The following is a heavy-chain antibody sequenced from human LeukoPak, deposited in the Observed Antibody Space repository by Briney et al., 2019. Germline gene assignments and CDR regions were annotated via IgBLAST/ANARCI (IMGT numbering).Heavy chain of an antibody. Sequence: SETLSLTCNVSGDSISGYYWSWFRQPPGKGLEWIGDMYYSGSTNYNPSLKSRVTISVDTAKNQFSLQLNSVTAADTAVYYCARDYYYGSGSYYNWFYPWGQGTLVTVSS. CDR3: ARDYYYGSGSYYNWFYP. J-gene: IGHJ5*02. V-gene: IGHV4-59*01. D-gene: IGHD3-10*01. CDR2: MYYSGST. CDR1: GDSISGYY.